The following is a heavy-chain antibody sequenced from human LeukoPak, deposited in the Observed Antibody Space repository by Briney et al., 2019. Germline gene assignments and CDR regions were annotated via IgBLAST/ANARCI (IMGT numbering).Heavy chain of an antibody. CDR2: ISYSGNT. CDR1: GGSISSGAYY. Sequence: TLSLTCTVSGGSISSGAYYWSWIRQHPGKGLEWIGYISYSGNTDYNPYLKSRVTLSVDTPKNQFSLKLSSVTAADTAVYYCARGVRGYSYGSFDYWGQGSLVTVSS. V-gene: IGHV4-31*03. J-gene: IGHJ4*02. D-gene: IGHD5-18*01. CDR3: ARGVRGYSYGSFDY.